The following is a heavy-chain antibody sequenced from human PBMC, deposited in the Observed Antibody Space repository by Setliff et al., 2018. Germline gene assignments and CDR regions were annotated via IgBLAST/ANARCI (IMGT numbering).Heavy chain of an antibody. D-gene: IGHD4-17*01. CDR1: DFSINSGYY. Sequence: SETLSLTCSVSDFSINSGYYWGWIRQSPGEGLEWIGSIYRNGNTYYNPSLKSRVTISVDTSKNQLSLELNSVTAADTAVYYCARQIDYGDFQYFDYWGQGTLVTVSS. CDR2: IYRNGNT. V-gene: IGHV4-38-2*01. J-gene: IGHJ4*02. CDR3: ARQIDYGDFQYFDY.